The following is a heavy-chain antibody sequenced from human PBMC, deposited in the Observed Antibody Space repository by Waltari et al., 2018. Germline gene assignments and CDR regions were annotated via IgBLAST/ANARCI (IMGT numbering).Heavy chain of an antibody. J-gene: IGHJ4*02. D-gene: IGHD4-17*01. V-gene: IGHV4-38-2*01. CDR3: ARHESAHYGGFDS. Sequence: QVQLQESGPGLVKPSETLSLTCAVSGDSITSASYWGWIRQPPGKGLECIGYVYHLGSSSYNPSLKSRVTMSVDTSKSQFSLNLSSVTAADTAVYYCARHESAHYGGFDSWGRGTLVTVSA. CDR2: VYHLGSS. CDR1: GDSITSASY.